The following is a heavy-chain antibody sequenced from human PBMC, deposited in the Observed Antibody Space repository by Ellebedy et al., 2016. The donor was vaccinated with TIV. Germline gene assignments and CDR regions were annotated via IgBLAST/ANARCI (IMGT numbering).Heavy chain of an antibody. CDR1: GFTFSNYG. Sequence: GESLKISCAASGFTFSNYGMNWVRQAPGKGLEWVSGIGASGDKTYYADSVEGRFTISRDNSKNTLYLQMNRLGAEDTAVYYCAKGDSSTWSKPLDDWGQGTLVTVSS. D-gene: IGHD6-13*01. CDR3: AKGDSSTWSKPLDD. CDR2: IGASGDKT. J-gene: IGHJ4*02. V-gene: IGHV3-23*01.